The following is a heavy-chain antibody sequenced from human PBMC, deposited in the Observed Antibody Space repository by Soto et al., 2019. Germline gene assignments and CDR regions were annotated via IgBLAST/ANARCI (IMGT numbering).Heavy chain of an antibody. Sequence: QLQLQESGPGLVKPSETLSLTCSVSGGSFRSNIYYWGWLRQPPGKGLEWIATVHYSGSTYYTPSLKTRITISADTSNDQFSLSLTSVTAADTAVYFCARQLYYDSSGYYTWNWGQGTLVTVSS. CDR3: ARQLYYDSSGYYTWN. D-gene: IGHD3-22*01. CDR1: GGSFRSNIYY. CDR2: VHYSGST. V-gene: IGHV4-39*01. J-gene: IGHJ4*02.